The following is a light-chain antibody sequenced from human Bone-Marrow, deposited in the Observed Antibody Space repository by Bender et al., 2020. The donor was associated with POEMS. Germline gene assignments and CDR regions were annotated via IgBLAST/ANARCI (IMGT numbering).Light chain of an antibody. CDR2: DVT. Sequence: QSALTQPPSASGSPGQSITISCTGSSSDIGGYNYVSWYQHHPDKAPRLLIYDVTVRPSGIPSRFSGSKSGNAASLTISGLQAEDEAVYYCSSYAPSTTVIFGGGTRLTVL. V-gene: IGLV2-14*03. CDR3: SSYAPSTTVI. CDR1: SSDIGGYNY. J-gene: IGLJ2*01.